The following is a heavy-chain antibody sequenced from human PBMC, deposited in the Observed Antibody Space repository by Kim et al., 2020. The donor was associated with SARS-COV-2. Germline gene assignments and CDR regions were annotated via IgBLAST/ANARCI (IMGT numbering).Heavy chain of an antibody. D-gene: IGHD2-2*01. J-gene: IGHJ6*02. V-gene: IGHV1-46*01. CDR3: ARDIVVVPAAATHGYYYYGMDV. CDR2: INPSGGST. CDR1: GYTFTSYY. Sequence: ASVKVSCKASGYTFTSYYMHWVRQAPGQGLEWMGIINPSGGSTSYAQKFQGRVTMTRDTSTSTVYMELSSLRSEDTAVDYCARDIVVVPAAATHGYYYYGMDVWGQGTTVTVSS.